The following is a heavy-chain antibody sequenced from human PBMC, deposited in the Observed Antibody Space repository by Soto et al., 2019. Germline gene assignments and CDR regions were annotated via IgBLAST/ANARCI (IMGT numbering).Heavy chain of an antibody. V-gene: IGHV4-59*01. D-gene: IGHD6-13*01. J-gene: IGHJ6*02. Sequence: SETLSLTCAVYGGSFSGYYWSWIRQPPGKGLEWIGYIYYSGSTNYNPSLKSRVTISVDTSKNQFSLKLSSVTAADTAVYYCARDDSSTDYYYGMDVWGQGTTVTVSS. CDR2: IYYSGST. CDR1: GGSFSGYY. CDR3: ARDDSSTDYYYGMDV.